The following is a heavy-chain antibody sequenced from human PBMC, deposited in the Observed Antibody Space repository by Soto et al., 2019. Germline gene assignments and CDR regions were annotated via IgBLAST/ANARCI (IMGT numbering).Heavy chain of an antibody. CDR2: ISGNSGST. CDR3: AKVSVVVLAAGDWFDP. V-gene: IGHV3-23*01. J-gene: IGHJ5*02. CDR1: GFSFSTYA. D-gene: IGHD2-15*01. Sequence: EVQLLESGGGLVQPGGSLRLSCAASGFSFSTYAMSWVRQAPGKGLEWVSGISGNSGSTYYADSVKGRFTVSRDNSKNTVYLQMNSLRVDDMAVYYCAKVSVVVLAAGDWFDPWGQGTLVTVSS.